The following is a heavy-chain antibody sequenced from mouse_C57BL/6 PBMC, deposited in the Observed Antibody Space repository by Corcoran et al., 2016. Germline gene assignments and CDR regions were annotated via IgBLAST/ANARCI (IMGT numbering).Heavy chain of an antibody. CDR1: GYTFTTYG. CDR2: INTYSGVP. J-gene: IGHJ2*01. CDR3: AKREGFITTVVAGFDY. Sequence: QIQLVQSGPELKKPGETVKISCKASGYTFTTYGMSWVKQAPGKGLKWMGWINTYSGVPTYADDFKGRFAFSLETSASTAYLQINNLKNEDTATYFCAKREGFITTVVAGFDYWGQGTTLTVSS. V-gene: IGHV9-3*01. D-gene: IGHD1-1*01.